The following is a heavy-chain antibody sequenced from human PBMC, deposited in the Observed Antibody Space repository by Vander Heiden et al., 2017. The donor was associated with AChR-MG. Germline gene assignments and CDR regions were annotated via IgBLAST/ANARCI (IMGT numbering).Heavy chain of an antibody. CDR1: GNTLTGYY. CDR3: ARDLAYYGMDV. J-gene: IGHJ6*02. V-gene: IGHV1-46*03. Sequence: QVQLVQSGAEVNKPGASVKISCKASGNTLTGYYIHWVRQAPGQGLEWMGVISPNGGITRYAQKFQGRVTMTDDTSTSTVYVELSSLRSEDTAVYYCARDLAYYGMDVWGQGTTVTVSS. CDR2: ISPNGGIT.